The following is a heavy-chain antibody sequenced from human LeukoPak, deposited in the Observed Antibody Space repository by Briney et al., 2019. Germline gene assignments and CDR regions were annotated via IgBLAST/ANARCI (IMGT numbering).Heavy chain of an antibody. Sequence: GASVKVSCKASGYTFTSYAMYWVRQAPGQGLEWMGWINTNTGNPTYAQGFTGRFVFSLDTSVSTAYLQISSLKAEDTAVYYCARGWSGIVGPLDIWGQGTMVTVSS. V-gene: IGHV7-4-1*02. D-gene: IGHD1-26*01. CDR1: GYTFTSYA. CDR3: ARGWSGIVGPLDI. CDR2: INTNTGNP. J-gene: IGHJ3*02.